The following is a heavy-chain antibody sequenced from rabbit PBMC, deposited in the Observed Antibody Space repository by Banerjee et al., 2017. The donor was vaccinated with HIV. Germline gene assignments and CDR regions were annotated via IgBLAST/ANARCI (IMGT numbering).Heavy chain of an antibody. D-gene: IGHD7-1*01. Sequence: QSLEESGGDLVKPGASLTLTCTASGFSFSSSYYMCWVRQAPGKGLEWVACIDAGSSGSTYYASWAKGRFTISKTSSTTVTLQMTSLTAADTATYFCARARLYAGYALYGGATGYYFNLWGPGTLVTVS. J-gene: IGHJ4*01. CDR3: ARARLYAGYALYGGATGYYFNL. CDR2: IDAGSSGST. V-gene: IGHV1S40*01. CDR1: GFSFSSSYY.